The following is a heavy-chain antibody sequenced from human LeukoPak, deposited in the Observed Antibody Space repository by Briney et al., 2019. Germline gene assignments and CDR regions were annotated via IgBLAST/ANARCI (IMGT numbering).Heavy chain of an antibody. CDR2: ISSSSSTI. CDR1: GFTFSSYS. CDR3: ARDSGYCSSTSCPPDWFDP. Sequence: GGSLRLSCAASGFTFSSYSMNWVRQAPGKGLEWVSYISSSSSTIYYADSVKGRFTISRDNAKNSLYLQMNSLRAEDTAVYYCARDSGYCSSTSCPPDWFDPWGQGTLVAVSS. J-gene: IGHJ5*02. V-gene: IGHV3-48*04. D-gene: IGHD2-2*01.